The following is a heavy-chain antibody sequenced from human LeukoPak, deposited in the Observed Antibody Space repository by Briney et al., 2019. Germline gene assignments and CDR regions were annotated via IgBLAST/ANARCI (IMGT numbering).Heavy chain of an antibody. CDR3: ATYSGSYPGWLDP. J-gene: IGHJ5*02. D-gene: IGHD1-26*01. CDR2: INRYGSQT. Sequence: GGSLRFSCAAAGLIFSGSWLNWVRQAAGKGLGWVPNINRYGSQTDYVDAVKGRFTISRDKAKNSVFLQMNNLGVEDKAVYYCATYSGSYPGWLDPWGQGTLVIVSS. CDR1: GLIFSGSW. V-gene: IGHV3-7*01.